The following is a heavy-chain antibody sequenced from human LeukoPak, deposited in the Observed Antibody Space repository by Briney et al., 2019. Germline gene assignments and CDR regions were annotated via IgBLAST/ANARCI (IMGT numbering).Heavy chain of an antibody. CDR2: IKQDGREK. J-gene: IGHJ6*02. CDR3: ARDQMGPYYGMDV. Sequence: PGGSLRLSCAASGFTFSSYAMRWVRQAPGKGLEWVANIKQDGREKYYVDSVKGRFTISRDNAKNSLSLQMDSLRAEDTAVYYCARDQMGPYYGMDVWGQGTTVTVSS. V-gene: IGHV3-7*03. CDR1: GFTFSSYA. D-gene: IGHD5-24*01.